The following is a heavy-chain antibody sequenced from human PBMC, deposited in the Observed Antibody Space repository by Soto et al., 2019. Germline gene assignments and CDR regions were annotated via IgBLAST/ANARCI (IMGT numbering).Heavy chain of an antibody. Sequence: PGASLRLSCTGSGFLFQDYAMHWVRQAPGKGLEWVSGFSWNSGSIGYAESVKGRFIISRDNAKNSLYLQINNLRPEDTAVYFCAKGSGGRYLQPLDHWGQGTLVTVSS. D-gene: IGHD3-16*02. CDR3: AKGSGGRYLQPLDH. V-gene: IGHV3-9*01. CDR2: FSWNSGSI. J-gene: IGHJ4*02. CDR1: GFLFQDYA.